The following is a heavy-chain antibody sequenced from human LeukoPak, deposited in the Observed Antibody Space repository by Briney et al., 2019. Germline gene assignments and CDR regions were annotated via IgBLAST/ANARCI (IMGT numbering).Heavy chain of an antibody. D-gene: IGHD3-3*01. CDR1: GFTLSSRW. CDR3: ATYDSWSGYNIAY. CDR2: INRDGSEK. V-gene: IGHV3-7*03. Sequence: GGSLRLSCVVSGFTLSSRWMMWVRQAPGKGLEWMTNINRDGSEKNYVDSVKGRFTITRDNAENSLYLQMNSLKVEDTAIYYCATYDSWSGYNIAYWGQGTLVTVSS. J-gene: IGHJ4*02.